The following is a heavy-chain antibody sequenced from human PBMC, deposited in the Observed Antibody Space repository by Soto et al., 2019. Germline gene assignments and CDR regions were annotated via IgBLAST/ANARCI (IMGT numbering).Heavy chain of an antibody. CDR1: GFTFSTYS. J-gene: IGHJ4*02. D-gene: IGHD3-22*01. CDR2: ISSSSTYI. Sequence: GGSLRLSCAASGFTFSTYSMNWVRQAPGRGLEWVSSISSSSTYIYYEDSLKGRFTVSRDNAKNSLFLQMDSLRAEDTAVYYCTRGGHYYDSSGRDYWGQGALVTVSS. V-gene: IGHV3-21*01. CDR3: TRGGHYYDSSGRDY.